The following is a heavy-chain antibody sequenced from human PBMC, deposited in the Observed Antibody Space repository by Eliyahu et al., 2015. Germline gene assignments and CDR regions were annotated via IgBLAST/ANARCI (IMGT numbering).Heavy chain of an antibody. D-gene: IGHD3-22*01. CDR1: GFTFSNYW. CDR2: IKQDGSAK. CDR3: ARKPDYYDSSGYYDY. V-gene: IGHV3-7*01. J-gene: IGHJ4*02. Sequence: EVQLVDSGGGLVQPGGSLRLSCAASGFTFSNYWMSWVRQAPGKGLEWVANIKQDGSAKYYVDSVKGRFTISRDNAENSLYLQMNSLRAEDTAVYYCARKPDYYDSSGYYDYWGQGTLVTVSS.